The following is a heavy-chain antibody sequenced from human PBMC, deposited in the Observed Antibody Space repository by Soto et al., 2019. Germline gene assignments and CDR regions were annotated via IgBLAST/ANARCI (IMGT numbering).Heavy chain of an antibody. D-gene: IGHD2-15*01. CDR1: GFTFSDYY. V-gene: IGHV3-11*01. CDR2: ISSSGSTI. J-gene: IGHJ5*02. CDR3: ARALCSGGSCYVGRFYNWFDP. Sequence: GGSLRLSCAASGFTFSDYYMSWIRQAPGKGLEWVSYISSSGSTIYYADSVKGRFTISRDNAKNSLYLQMNSLRAEDTAVYYCARALCSGGSCYVGRFYNWFDPWGQGTLVTVSS.